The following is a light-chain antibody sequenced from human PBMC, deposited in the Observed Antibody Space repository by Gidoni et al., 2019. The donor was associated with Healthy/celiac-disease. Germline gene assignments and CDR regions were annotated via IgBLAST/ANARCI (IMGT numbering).Light chain of an antibody. Sequence: SYELPQPPSVSASPGQTASITCSGDKLGDKYACWYQQKPGQSPVLVIYQDSKRPSGIPERFSGSNSGNTATLTISGTQAMDEADYYCQAWDSSTANVVFGGGTKLTVL. J-gene: IGLJ2*01. CDR1: KLGDKY. CDR2: QDS. CDR3: QAWDSSTANVV. V-gene: IGLV3-1*01.